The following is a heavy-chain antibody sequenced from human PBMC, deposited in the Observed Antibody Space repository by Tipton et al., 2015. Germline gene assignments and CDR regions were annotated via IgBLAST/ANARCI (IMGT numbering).Heavy chain of an antibody. CDR2: ISGGGGST. CDR3: ARVELTGTTQPVDY. V-gene: IGHV3-23*01. Sequence: SLRLSCAASGFIFSDYAMSWVRQAPGKGLEWVSVISGGGGSTYDAESVEGRFTISRDNSKNSLYLQMNSLRDEDTAVYYCARVELTGTTQPVDYWGQGTLVTVSS. J-gene: IGHJ4*02. D-gene: IGHD1-20*01. CDR1: GFIFSDYA.